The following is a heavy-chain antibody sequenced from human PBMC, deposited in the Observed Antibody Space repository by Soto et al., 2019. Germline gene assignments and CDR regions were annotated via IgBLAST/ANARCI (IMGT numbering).Heavy chain of an antibody. V-gene: IGHV4-31*11. CDR2: IYYSGST. Sequence: SETLSLTCAVSGGSISGDCWCWSWIRQHPGKGLEWIGYIYYSGSTYYNPSLKSRVTISVDTSKNQFSLKLSSVTAADTAVYYCASLLTGRDYWGQGALVTVSS. CDR1: GGSISGDCWC. CDR3: ASLLTGRDY. D-gene: IGHD3-9*01. J-gene: IGHJ4*02.